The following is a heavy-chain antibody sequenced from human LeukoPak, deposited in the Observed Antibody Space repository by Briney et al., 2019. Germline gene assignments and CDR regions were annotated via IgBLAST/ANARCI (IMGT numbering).Heavy chain of an antibody. CDR2: TYYRSKWYN. Sequence: SQTLSPTCAISGDSLSSNSAAWDWIRQPPSRGLDWLGRTYYRSKWYNDYAVSVNSRITINPDTSKNQFSLQLNAGPPEDTAVYCCARDLCGYAVDWGRETRVSVSS. CDR1: GDSLSSNSAA. D-gene: IGHD5-12*01. J-gene: IGHJ4*02. CDR3: ARDLCGYAVD. V-gene: IGHV6-1*01.